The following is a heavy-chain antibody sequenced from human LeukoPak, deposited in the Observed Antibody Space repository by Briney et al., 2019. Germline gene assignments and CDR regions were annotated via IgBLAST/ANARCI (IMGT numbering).Heavy chain of an antibody. CDR2: INTDSGVA. V-gene: IGHV1-2*02. CDR3: ARVGSGWYYAY. CDR1: GYTFSGFR. Sequence: ASVKVSCKASGYTFSGFRIHWVRQAPGQGLEWMGWINTDSGVANYAQKFQGRLTLTRDKSITTGYMELSSLRSEDTAVYYCARVGSGWYYAYWGQGTLVTVSS. D-gene: IGHD6-19*01. J-gene: IGHJ4*02.